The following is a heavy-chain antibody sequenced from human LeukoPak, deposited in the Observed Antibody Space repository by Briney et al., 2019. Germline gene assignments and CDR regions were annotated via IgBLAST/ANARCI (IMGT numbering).Heavy chain of an antibody. CDR1: GFTFSSYW. Sequence: GGSLRLSCTASGFTFSSYWMHWVRQAPGKGLQWVSILYNGDKTYYVDSVRGRFTISRDISKNTLFLQMNSLRAEDTAVYYCARDNSGSLDFWGQGTLVTVSS. D-gene: IGHD6-19*01. J-gene: IGHJ4*02. V-gene: IGHV3-53*01. CDR3: ARDNSGSLDF. CDR2: LYNGDKT.